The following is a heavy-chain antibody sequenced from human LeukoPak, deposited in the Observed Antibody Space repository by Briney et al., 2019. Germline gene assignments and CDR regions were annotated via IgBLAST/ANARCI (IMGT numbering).Heavy chain of an antibody. CDR2: ISSSSSTI. Sequence: SGGSLRLSCAASGFTFSSYSMNWVRQAPGKGLEWVSYISSSSSTIYYADSVKGRFTISRDNAKNSLYLQMNSLRAEDTAVYYCATRKLRMDYDFLAPGYYMDVWGKGTTVTVSS. J-gene: IGHJ6*03. D-gene: IGHD3-3*01. CDR1: GFTFSSYS. CDR3: ATRKLRMDYDFLAPGYYMDV. V-gene: IGHV3-48*01.